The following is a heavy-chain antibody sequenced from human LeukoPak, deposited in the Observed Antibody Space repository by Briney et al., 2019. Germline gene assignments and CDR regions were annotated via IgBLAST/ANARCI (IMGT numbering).Heavy chain of an antibody. CDR2: ISSSSSYI. J-gene: IGHJ6*03. V-gene: IGHV3-21*01. D-gene: IGHD7-27*01. CDR3: ARETQLGIEGSDYYYYYMDV. CDR1: GFTFSSYS. Sequence: PGGSLRLSCAASGFTFSSYSMNWVRQAPGKGLEWVSSISSSSSYIYYADSVKGRFTISRDNAKNSLYLQMNSLRAEDTAVYYCARETQLGIEGSDYYYYYMDVWGKGTTVTVSS.